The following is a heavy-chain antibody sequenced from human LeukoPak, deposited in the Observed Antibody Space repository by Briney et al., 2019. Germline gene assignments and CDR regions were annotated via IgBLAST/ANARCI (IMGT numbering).Heavy chain of an antibody. D-gene: IGHD6-19*01. CDR3: AKNPGYSSGWSRFDY. Sequence: PGGSLRLSCAASGFTFSSYAMSWVRQAPGKGLEWVSAISGSGRSTSCADSVKGRFTISRDNSKNTLYLQMNSLRAEDTAVYYCAKNPGYSSGWSRFDYWGQGTLVTVSS. CDR1: GFTFSSYA. CDR2: ISGSGRST. V-gene: IGHV3-23*01. J-gene: IGHJ4*02.